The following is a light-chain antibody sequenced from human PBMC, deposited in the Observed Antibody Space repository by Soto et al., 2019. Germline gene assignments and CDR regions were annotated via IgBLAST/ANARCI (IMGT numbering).Light chain of an antibody. CDR1: QDISNY. CDR3: QQYDNLPLT. Sequence: DIPMTQSPSALSASVGDRVTITCQASQDISNYLNWYQQKPGKAPKLLIYDASNVETGVPSRFSGSGSGRSLTCTISSLQPEDIATYYFQQYDNLPLTFGGGTKVEIK. CDR2: DAS. J-gene: IGKJ4*01. V-gene: IGKV1-33*01.